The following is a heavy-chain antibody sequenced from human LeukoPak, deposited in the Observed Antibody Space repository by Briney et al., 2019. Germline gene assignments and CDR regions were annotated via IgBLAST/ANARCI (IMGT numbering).Heavy chain of an antibody. CDR3: ATTSARGPYSNWAFDI. CDR1: GGTFSSYA. D-gene: IGHD4-11*01. J-gene: IGHJ3*02. Sequence: ASVKVSCKASGGTFSSYAISWVRQAPGQGLEWMGGIIPIFGTANYAQKFQGRVTITTDESTSTAYMELSSLRSEDTAVYYCATTSARGPYSNWAFDIWGQGTMVTVSS. V-gene: IGHV1-69*05. CDR2: IIPIFGTA.